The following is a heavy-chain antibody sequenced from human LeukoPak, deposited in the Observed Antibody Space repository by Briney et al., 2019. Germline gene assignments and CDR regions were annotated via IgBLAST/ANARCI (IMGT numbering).Heavy chain of an antibody. D-gene: IGHD3-10*01. J-gene: IGHJ4*02. CDR3: AKGVSYYFDC. CDR1: GFTVSNNY. CDR2: ISGSGGTT. V-gene: IGHV3-23*01. Sequence: GGSLRLSCAASGFTVSNNYMSWVRQAPGKGLEWVSVISGSGGTTQHADSVQGRFTISRDNSKNTLYLQMNSLSADDTAFYYCAKGVSYYFDCWGQGTLVTVSS.